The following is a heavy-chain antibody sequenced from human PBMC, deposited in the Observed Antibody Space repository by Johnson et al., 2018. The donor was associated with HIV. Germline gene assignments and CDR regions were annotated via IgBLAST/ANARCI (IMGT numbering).Heavy chain of an antibody. Sequence: QVLLVESGGGVVQPGRSLRLSCAASGFTFSSYGMHWVRQAPGKGLEWVAVISYDGSNKYYADSVKGRFTISRDNSKNTLYLQMNSLRAEDTAVYYCAKVGATVITPRGEAFDIWGQGTMVTVSS. CDR3: AKVGATVITPRGEAFDI. D-gene: IGHD4-23*01. CDR1: GFTFSSYG. CDR2: ISYDGSNK. J-gene: IGHJ3*02. V-gene: IGHV3-30*18.